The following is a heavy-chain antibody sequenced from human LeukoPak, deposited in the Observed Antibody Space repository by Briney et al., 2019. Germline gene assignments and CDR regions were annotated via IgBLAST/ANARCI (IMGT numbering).Heavy chain of an antibody. CDR2: INPSGGST. D-gene: IGHD1-1*01. J-gene: IGHJ4*02. CDR3: ARGTTDAY. CDR1: GYTFTSYY. V-gene: IGHV1-46*01. Sequence: ASVKVSCKASGYTFTSYYIDWVRQAPGQGLEWMGVINPSGGSTRYAQKFQGRVTTTGDPSTRTVYMELSSLTYDDTAVYYCARGTTDAYWGQGTPVTVSS.